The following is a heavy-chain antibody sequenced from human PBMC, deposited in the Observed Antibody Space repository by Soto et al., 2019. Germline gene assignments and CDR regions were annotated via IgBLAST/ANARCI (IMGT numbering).Heavy chain of an antibody. V-gene: IGHV3-33*06. CDR2: IWYDGSLQ. CDR3: ANLRGDGYNLGQDYNGMDV. J-gene: IGHJ6*02. CDR1: GFSFENYG. Sequence: QVQMVESGGGVVHPGRSLRLSCAASGFSFENYGMHWVRQAPGRGLEWVAIIWYDGSLQYYASAVKGQFTISSDNSKNNMSLEQNSQRAEDTAVYYWANLRGDGYNLGQDYNGMDVWGQGTTVIVS. D-gene: IGHD5-12*01.